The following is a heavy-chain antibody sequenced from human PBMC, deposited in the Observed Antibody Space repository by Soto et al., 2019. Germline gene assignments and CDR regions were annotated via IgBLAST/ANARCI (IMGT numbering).Heavy chain of an antibody. Sequence: EVQLVESGGGLVQPGGSLRLSCVVSGFTLSSRWMHWVRQSPGKGLVWVSRIKTDGTTTDYAASVKGRFTISRDNAKSTLYLHMNSLRPEDTAMYYCARDQDTYGQAVFDSWGQGTLVTVSS. D-gene: IGHD2-15*01. CDR2: IKTDGTTT. CDR1: GFTLSSRW. V-gene: IGHV3-74*01. CDR3: ARDQDTYGQAVFDS. J-gene: IGHJ4*02.